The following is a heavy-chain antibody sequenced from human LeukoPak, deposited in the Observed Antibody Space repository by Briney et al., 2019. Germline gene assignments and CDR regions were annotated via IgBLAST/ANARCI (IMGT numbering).Heavy chain of an antibody. J-gene: IGHJ4*02. V-gene: IGHV3-7*03. D-gene: IGHD6-13*01. Sequence: PGGSLRLSCVASEFIFSDYWMSWVRQAPGKGLEWVANIKQGGREEKYVSSVKGRFAISRDDAKSTLYLQMDSLSGDDTAVYYCARSGSSSWSTLFDYWGQGSLVTVSS. CDR2: IKQGGREE. CDR3: ARSGSSSWSTLFDY. CDR1: EFIFSDYW.